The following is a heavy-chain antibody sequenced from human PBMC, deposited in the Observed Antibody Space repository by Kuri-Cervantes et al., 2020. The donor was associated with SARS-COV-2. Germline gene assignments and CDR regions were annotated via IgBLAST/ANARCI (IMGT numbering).Heavy chain of an antibody. D-gene: IGHD1-26*01. Sequence: GGSLRLSCAASGFTFSSYSMNWVRRAPGKGLEWVSSISSSSSYIYYADSVKGRFTISRDNAKNSLYLQMNSLRAEDTAVYYCARARRIVGAHFDYWGQGTLVTVSS. CDR2: ISSSSSYI. CDR1: GFTFSSYS. V-gene: IGHV3-21*01. CDR3: ARARRIVGAHFDY. J-gene: IGHJ4*02.